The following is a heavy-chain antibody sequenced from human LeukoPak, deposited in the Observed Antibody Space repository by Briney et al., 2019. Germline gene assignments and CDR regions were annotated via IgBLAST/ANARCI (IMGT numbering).Heavy chain of an antibody. V-gene: IGHV4-39*07. Sequence: SETLSLTCTVSGGSISSNSYYWGWIRQPPGKGLEWIGSISYSGTTYYSPSLKSRVTISVDTSKNQFSLRLSSVTAADTAVYYCARYRAFDIWGQGIMVTVSS. CDR1: GGSISSNSYY. D-gene: IGHD1-14*01. CDR3: ARYRAFDI. J-gene: IGHJ3*02. CDR2: ISYSGTT.